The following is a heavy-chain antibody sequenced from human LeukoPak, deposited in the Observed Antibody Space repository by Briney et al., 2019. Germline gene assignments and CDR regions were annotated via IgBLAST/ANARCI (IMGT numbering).Heavy chain of an antibody. D-gene: IGHD1-26*01. V-gene: IGHV3-74*01. J-gene: IGHJ4*02. CDR1: GITVSSYW. Sequence: GGSLRLSCAASGITVSSYWMHWVRQAPGKGLVLVSRINSDGSVTNYAYSVAVRFTFSRDNAKNTLYLQMNDLRAEDTAVYYCVTDRYSDSAFGDWGQGTLVTVSS. CDR3: VTDRYSDSAFGD. CDR2: INSDGSVT.